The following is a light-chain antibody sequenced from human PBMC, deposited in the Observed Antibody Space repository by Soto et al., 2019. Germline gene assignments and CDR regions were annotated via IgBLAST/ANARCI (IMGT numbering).Light chain of an antibody. CDR2: AAS. CDR1: QGIRND. J-gene: IGKJ3*01. V-gene: IGKV1-6*01. Sequence: AIQMTQSPSSLSASVGDRVTITCRASQGIRNDLDWFQQKPGKAPKLLIYAASNLQSGVPARFSGSGSGTDFTLTFSSLQPEDFATYYCLQKYFYPFTCGPGTKVDIK. CDR3: LQKYFYPFT.